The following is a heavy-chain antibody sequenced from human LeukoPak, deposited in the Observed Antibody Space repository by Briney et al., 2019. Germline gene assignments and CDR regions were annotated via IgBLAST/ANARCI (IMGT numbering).Heavy chain of an antibody. CDR3: TTGIAAAPTFYFDS. J-gene: IGHJ4*02. Sequence: GGSLRLSCAAAAFTFSNAWMSWVRHAPGKGLEWVGRIKSKTDGGTTDYAAPVKGRFTISRDDSQNTLYLQLNSLQTEDTAVYYCTTGIAAAPTFYFDSWGQGTLVTVSS. CDR1: AFTFSNAW. V-gene: IGHV3-15*01. CDR2: IKSKTDGGTT. D-gene: IGHD6-13*01.